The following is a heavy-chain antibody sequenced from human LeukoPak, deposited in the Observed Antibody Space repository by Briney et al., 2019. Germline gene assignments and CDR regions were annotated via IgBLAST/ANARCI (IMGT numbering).Heavy chain of an antibody. CDR3: ARGPDGPHTTFDY. J-gene: IGHJ4*02. CDR1: GGTFSSYA. Sequence: ASVKVSCKASGGTFSSYAISWVRQAPGQGLEWMGGIISIFGTANYAQKFQGRVTITADESTSTAYMELSSLRSEDTAVYYCARGPDGPHTTFDYWGQGTLVTVSS. V-gene: IGHV1-69*13. D-gene: IGHD1-1*01. CDR2: IISIFGTA.